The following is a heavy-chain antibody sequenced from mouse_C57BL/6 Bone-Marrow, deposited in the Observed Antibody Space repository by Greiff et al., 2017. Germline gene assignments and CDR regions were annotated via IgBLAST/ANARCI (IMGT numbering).Heavy chain of an antibody. CDR3: ARQGQLPFAY. CDR2: ISGGGGNT. V-gene: IGHV5-9*01. J-gene: IGHJ3*01. D-gene: IGHD6-1*01. Sequence: EVQLVESGGGLVKPGGSLKLSCAASGFTFSSYTMSWVRQTPEKRLEWVATISGGGGNTYYPDSVKGRFTISRDNVKNTLYLQMSSLRSEDTALYYCARQGQLPFAYWGQGTLVTVSA. CDR1: GFTFSSYT.